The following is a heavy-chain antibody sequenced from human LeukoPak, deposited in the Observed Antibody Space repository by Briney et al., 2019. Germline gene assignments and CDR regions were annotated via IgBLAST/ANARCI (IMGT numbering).Heavy chain of an antibody. V-gene: IGHV3-20*01. CDR3: ARYRRIQYPQSYYYYYMDV. CDR2: INWNGGST. Sequence: GGSLRLSCAASGFTFDDYGMSWVRQAPGKGLEWVSGINWNGGSTGYADSVKGRFTISRDNAKNSLYLQMNSLRAEDTALYHCARYRRIQYPQSYYYYYMDVWGKGTTVTVSS. CDR1: GFTFDDYG. D-gene: IGHD4-11*01. J-gene: IGHJ6*03.